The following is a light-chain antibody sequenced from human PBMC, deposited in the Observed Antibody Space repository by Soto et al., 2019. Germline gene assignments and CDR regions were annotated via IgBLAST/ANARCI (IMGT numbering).Light chain of an antibody. CDR1: QSISSY. Sequence: DIQTTQSPSSMCAVVGHRATITRRASQSISSYLNWYQQKPGKANKILIYAAYSLQSGVKSRFSGSGSGTDFTLTIRSMQPEDFVTYYCKPSYSTQIPLGKGKRLELK. CDR2: AAY. V-gene: IGKV1-39*01. CDR3: KPSYSTQIP. J-gene: IGKJ5*01.